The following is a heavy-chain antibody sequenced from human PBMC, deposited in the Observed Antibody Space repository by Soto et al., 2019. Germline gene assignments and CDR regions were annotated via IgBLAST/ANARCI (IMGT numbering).Heavy chain of an antibody. CDR2: ISWNSGSI. CDR3: AKDHIPGY. D-gene: IGHD2-2*02. Sequence: EVQLVESGGGLVQPGRSLRLSCAASGFTFDDYAMHWVRQAPGKGLEWVSGISWNSGSIGYADSVKGRFTISRDNAKNSLYLQMNSLRAEDTAVYYCAKDHIPGYWGQGTLVTVSS. J-gene: IGHJ4*02. V-gene: IGHV3-9*01. CDR1: GFTFDDYA.